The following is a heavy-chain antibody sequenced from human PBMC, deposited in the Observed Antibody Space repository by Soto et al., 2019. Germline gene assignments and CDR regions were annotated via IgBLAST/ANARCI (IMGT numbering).Heavy chain of an antibody. V-gene: IGHV3-23*01. CDR2: ISGSGDST. J-gene: IGHJ4*02. CDR1: GFTFSSYA. D-gene: IGHD3-10*01. CDR3: AKRAYGSDFDY. Sequence: EVQLLESGGGLVQPGGSLRLSCAASGFTFSSYAMNWVRQAPGKGVEWVSVISGSGDSTYYADSVKGRFTISRDNSKNTLYLQMNSLRAEDTAVYYCAKRAYGSDFDYWGQGTLVTVSS.